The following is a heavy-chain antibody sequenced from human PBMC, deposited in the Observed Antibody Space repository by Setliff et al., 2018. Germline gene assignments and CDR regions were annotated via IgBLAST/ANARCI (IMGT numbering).Heavy chain of an antibody. J-gene: IGHJ6*03. D-gene: IGHD5-12*01. CDR2: INPNSGGT. Sequence: ASVKVSCKASGYTFTGYYIHWVRQAPGQGLEWMGWINPNSGGTHCAQKFQGRVTMTRDTSISTVYMELSRLRSDDTAVYYCARERGDIATTTSYYYYLDVWGKGTTVTVSS. V-gene: IGHV1-2*02. CDR1: GYTFTGYY. CDR3: ARERGDIATTTSYYYYLDV.